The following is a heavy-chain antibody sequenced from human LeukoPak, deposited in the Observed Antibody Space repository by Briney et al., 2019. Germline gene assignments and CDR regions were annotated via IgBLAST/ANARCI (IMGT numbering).Heavy chain of an antibody. J-gene: IGHJ5*02. CDR2: IYYSGST. Sequence: PSETLSLTCTVSGGSISSSSYYWGWIRQPPGKGLEWIGSIYYSGSTYYNPSLKSRVTISVDTSKNQFSLKLSSVTAADTAVYYCARDLDYYDSSGYWFDPWGQGTLVTVSS. V-gene: IGHV4-39*07. CDR3: ARDLDYYDSSGYWFDP. D-gene: IGHD3-22*01. CDR1: GGSISSSSYY.